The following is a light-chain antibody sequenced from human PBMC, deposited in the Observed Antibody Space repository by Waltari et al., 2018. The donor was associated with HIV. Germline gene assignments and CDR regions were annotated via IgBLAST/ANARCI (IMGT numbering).Light chain of an antibody. CDR1: SSDIGAYNY. V-gene: IGLV2-8*01. Sequence: QSALTQPPSASGSPGQSVTISCTGTSSDIGAYNYVAWYQQYPVKAPKLMIYDVTKRPSGVPDRFSGSKSGNTASLTVSGLQAEDEADYYCASPAGSKDVFGGGTKLTVL. CDR2: DVT. CDR3: ASPAGSKDV. J-gene: IGLJ2*01.